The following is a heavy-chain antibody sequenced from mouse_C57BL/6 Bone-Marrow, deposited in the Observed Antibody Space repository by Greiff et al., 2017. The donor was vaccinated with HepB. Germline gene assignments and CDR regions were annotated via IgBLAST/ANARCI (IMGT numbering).Heavy chain of an antibody. CDR2: INPNNGGT. V-gene: IGHV1-26*01. Sequence: EVQLQQSGPELVKPGASVKISCKASGYTFTDYYMNWVKQSHGKSLEWIGDINPNNGGTSYNQKFKGKATLTVDKSSSTAYMELRSLTSEDSAVYYCGLYYGNYWGQGTTLTVSS. J-gene: IGHJ2*01. CDR1: GYTFTDYY. CDR3: GLYYGNY. D-gene: IGHD2-1*01.